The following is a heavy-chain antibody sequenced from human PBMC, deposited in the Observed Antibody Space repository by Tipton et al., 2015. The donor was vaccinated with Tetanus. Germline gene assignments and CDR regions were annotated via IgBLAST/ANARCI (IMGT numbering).Heavy chain of an antibody. J-gene: IGHJ4*02. CDR2: SWYDGTDK. Sequence: SLRLSCATSGFTFSTSAMSWVRQAPGKGLEWVAVSWYDGTDKYYADSVKGRFTISRDNSKNTLYLQMNSFRAEDTAVYYCAREADCSGGSCFSGDFDNWGQGTQVTVSS. CDR3: AREADCSGGSCFSGDFDN. D-gene: IGHD2-15*01. V-gene: IGHV3-33*08. CDR1: GFTFSTSA.